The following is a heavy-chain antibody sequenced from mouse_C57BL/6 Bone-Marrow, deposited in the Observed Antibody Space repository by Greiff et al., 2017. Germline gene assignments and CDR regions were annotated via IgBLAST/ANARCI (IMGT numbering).Heavy chain of an antibody. J-gene: IGHJ2*01. D-gene: IGHD1-1*02. CDR1: GYSFTGYY. CDR3: AREGWAYCFDY. CDR2: LNPSTGGT. V-gene: IGHV1-42*01. Sequence: VQLQQSGPELVKPGASVKISCKASGYSFTGYYMNWVKQSPEKSLEWIGELNPSTGGTTYNQKFKAKATLTVDQSSSTAYMQLKSLTSEDAAVYYCAREGWAYCFDYWGQGTTLTVSA.